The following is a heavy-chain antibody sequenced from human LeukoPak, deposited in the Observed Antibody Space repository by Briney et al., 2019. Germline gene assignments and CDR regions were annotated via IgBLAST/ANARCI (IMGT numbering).Heavy chain of an antibody. J-gene: IGHJ6*02. CDR2: IYPGDSDT. CDR3: ARDIAVAGRNYYYYSMDV. CDR1: GYSFTSYW. D-gene: IGHD6-19*01. Sequence: RGESLKISCKGSGYSFTSYWIGWVRQMPGKGLEWMGIIYPGDSDTRYSPSFQGQVTISADKSISTAYLQWSSLKASDTAMYYCARDIAVAGRNYYYYSMDVWGQGTTVTVSS. V-gene: IGHV5-51*01.